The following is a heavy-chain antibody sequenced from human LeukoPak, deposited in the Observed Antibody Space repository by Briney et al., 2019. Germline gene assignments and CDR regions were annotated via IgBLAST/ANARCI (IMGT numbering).Heavy chain of an antibody. V-gene: IGHV3-21*01. J-gene: IGHJ4*02. CDR3: ARGGDGYNLYYFDY. D-gene: IGHD5-24*01. CDR2: ISTSSTYI. Sequence: PGGSLRLSCAASGFTFSRYSMNWVRQVPGKGLEWVSSISTSSTYIYYADSVKGRFTISRDNAKNSLYLQMNSLRAEDTAVYYCARGGDGYNLYYFDYWGQGTLVTVSS. CDR1: GFTFSRYS.